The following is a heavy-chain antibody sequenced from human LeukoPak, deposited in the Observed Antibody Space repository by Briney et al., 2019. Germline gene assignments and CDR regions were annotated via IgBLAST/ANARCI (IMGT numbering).Heavy chain of an antibody. CDR1: GGSFSGYY. J-gene: IGHJ4*02. CDR3: AVSLWWSGIDY. V-gene: IGHV4-34*01. CDR2: INHSGST. D-gene: IGHD4/OR15-4a*01. Sequence: PSETLSLTCAVYGGSFSGYYWSWIRQPPGKGLEWIGEINHSGSTNYNPSLKSRVTISVDTSKNQFSLKLSSVTAADTAVYYCAVSLWWSGIDYWGQGTLVTVSS.